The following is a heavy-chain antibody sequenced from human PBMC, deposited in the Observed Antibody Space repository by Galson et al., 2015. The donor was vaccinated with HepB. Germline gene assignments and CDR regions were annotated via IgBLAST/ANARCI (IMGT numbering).Heavy chain of an antibody. J-gene: IGHJ4*02. CDR3: ARIPVRGSSSWIFDY. D-gene: IGHD6-13*01. Sequence: SVKVSCKASGYTFTSYGISWVRQAPGQGLEWMGWISAYNGNTNYAQKLQGRVTMTTDTSTSTAYMELRSLRSDDTAVYYCARIPVRGSSSWIFDYWGQGTLVTVSS. V-gene: IGHV1-18*01. CDR2: ISAYNGNT. CDR1: GYTFTSYG.